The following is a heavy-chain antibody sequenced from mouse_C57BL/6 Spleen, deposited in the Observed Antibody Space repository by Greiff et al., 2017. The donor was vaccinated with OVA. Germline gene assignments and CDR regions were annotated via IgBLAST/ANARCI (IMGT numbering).Heavy chain of an antibody. Sequence: QVQLQQSGAELVRPGASVPLSCKASGYTFTDYEMHWVKQTPVHGLEWIGAIDPETGGTAYNQKFKGKAILTADKSSSTAYMELRSLTSEDSAVYYCTRDSHYYFDYWGQGTTLTVSS. J-gene: IGHJ2*01. CDR1: GYTFTDYE. V-gene: IGHV1-15*01. CDR3: TRDSHYYFDY. CDR2: IDPETGGT.